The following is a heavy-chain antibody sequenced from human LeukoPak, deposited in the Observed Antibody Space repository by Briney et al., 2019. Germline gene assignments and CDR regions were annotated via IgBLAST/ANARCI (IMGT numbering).Heavy chain of an antibody. CDR2: IIPIFGTA. Sequence: VASVKVSCTASGGTFSSYAISWVRQAPGQGLEWMGGIIPIFGTANYAQKFQGRVTITTDESTSTAYMELSSLRSEDTAVYYCARDAVTRGIVVVPAAWGIWGQGTMVTVSS. D-gene: IGHD2-2*01. CDR1: GGTFSSYA. V-gene: IGHV1-69*05. J-gene: IGHJ3*02. CDR3: ARDAVTRGIVVVPAAWGI.